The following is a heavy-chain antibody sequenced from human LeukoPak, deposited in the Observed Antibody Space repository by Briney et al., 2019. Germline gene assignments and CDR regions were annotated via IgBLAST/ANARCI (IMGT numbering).Heavy chain of an antibody. CDR3: ARGPLDDYSNYYFDY. V-gene: IGHV4-39*07. D-gene: IGHD4-11*01. CDR2: IYYSGST. Sequence: SETLSLTCTVSGGSISSSSYYWGWIRQPPGKGLEWIGSIYYSGSTYYNPSLKSRVTISVDTSKNQFSLKLSSVTVADTAVYYCARGPLDDYSNYYFDYWGQGTLVTVSS. J-gene: IGHJ4*02. CDR1: GGSISSSSYY.